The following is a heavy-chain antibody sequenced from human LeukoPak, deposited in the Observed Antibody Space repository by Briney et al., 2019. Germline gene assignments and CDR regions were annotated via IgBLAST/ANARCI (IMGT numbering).Heavy chain of an antibody. D-gene: IGHD2-21*02. J-gene: IGHJ4*02. CDR3: AAAYCGGDCYSSPGDY. V-gene: IGHV1-58*01. CDR2: IVVGSGNT. Sequence: SVKVSCKASGFTFTSSAVQWVRQARGQRLEWVGWIVVGSGNTNYAQKFQERVAITRDMSTSTAYMELSSLRSEDTAVYYSAAAYCGGDCYSSPGDYWGQGTLVTVSS. CDR1: GFTFTSSA.